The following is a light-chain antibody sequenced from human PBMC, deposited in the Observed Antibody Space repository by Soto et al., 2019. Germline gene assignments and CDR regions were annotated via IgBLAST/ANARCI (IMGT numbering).Light chain of an antibody. CDR2: EVS. V-gene: IGLV2-14*01. CDR3: SSFTSSSPLV. J-gene: IGLJ1*01. CDR1: SSDVGGYNY. Sequence: QSALTQPASVSASPGQSITISCTGTSSDVGGYNYVSWYQQHPGKAPKLMIYEVSNRPSGVSNRFSGSKSGNTASLTISGLQAEDEADYYCSSFTSSSPLVFXTGTKVTVL.